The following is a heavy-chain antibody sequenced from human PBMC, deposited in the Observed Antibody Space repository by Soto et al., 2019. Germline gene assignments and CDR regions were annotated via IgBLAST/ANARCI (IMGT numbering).Heavy chain of an antibody. CDR2: IYPGGNT. V-gene: IGHV4-30-2*01. CDR3: ARGVVQRVIIQYTSFFDY. Sequence: SETLSLTCAVSGGSISSGHYPWTWIRQPPGKGLEWIGYIYPGGNTYYSPSLKSRVTIALDTSKSLVSLKVRSVTAADTAVYYCARGVVQRVIIQYTSFFDYWALGTSVTVSS. J-gene: IGHJ4*02. D-gene: IGHD3-10*01. CDR1: GGSISSGHYP.